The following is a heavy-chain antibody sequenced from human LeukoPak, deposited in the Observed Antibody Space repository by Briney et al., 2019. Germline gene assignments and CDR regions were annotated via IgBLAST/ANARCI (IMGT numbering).Heavy chain of an antibody. CDR3: ARAGYGDHET. D-gene: IGHD4-17*01. CDR2: INPNSGGT. V-gene: IGHV1-2*02. J-gene: IGHJ5*02. CDR1: GYTFTSYG. Sequence: ASVKVSCKASGYTFTSYGISWVRQAPGQGLEWMGWINPNSGGTNYAQKFQGRVTMTRDTSISTAYMELSRLRSDDTAVYYCARAGYGDHETWGQGTLVTVSS.